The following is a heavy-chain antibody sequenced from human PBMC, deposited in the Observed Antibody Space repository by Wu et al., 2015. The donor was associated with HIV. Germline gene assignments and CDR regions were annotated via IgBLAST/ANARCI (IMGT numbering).Heavy chain of an antibody. V-gene: IGHV1-18*01. D-gene: IGHD5-18*01. CDR1: GHTFTSYG. Sequence: QVQLVQSGAEVKKPGASVKVSCKASGHTFTSYGISWVRQAPGQGLEWMGWISAYNGNTDYAQKLQGRVTMTTDTSTSTAYMELRSLRSDDTAVYYCARDYSYGYTMYHGMDVWGQGTTVTVSS. CDR3: ARDYSYGYTMYHGMDV. J-gene: IGHJ6*02. CDR2: ISAYNGNT.